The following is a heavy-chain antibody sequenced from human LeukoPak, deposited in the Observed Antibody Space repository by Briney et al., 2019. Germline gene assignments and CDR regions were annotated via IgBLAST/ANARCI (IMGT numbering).Heavy chain of an antibody. CDR3: AREGSLNWFDP. V-gene: IGHV4-34*01. CDR2: VNHSGST. J-gene: IGHJ5*02. Sequence: PSETLSLTCAVYGGSFSGYYWSWIRQPPGKGLEWIGEVNHSGSTNYNPSLQSRVTISVDTSKNPFSLKLSSVTAADTAVYYCAREGSLNWFDPWGQGTLVTVSS. CDR1: GGSFSGYY.